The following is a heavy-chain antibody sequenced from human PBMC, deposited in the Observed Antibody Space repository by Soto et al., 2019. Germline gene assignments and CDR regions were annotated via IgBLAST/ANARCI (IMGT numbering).Heavy chain of an antibody. V-gene: IGHV3-21*01. Sequence: ESLRHSCTASAVTLSRYGMNWVRQAPGKRLEWVSSISSSGSYIYYADSVKGRFTISRDNAKNSLYLQMNSLRAEDTAVYYCARDRRDGYNFDYWGQGT. CDR3: ARDRRDGYNFDY. J-gene: IGHJ4*02. D-gene: IGHD5-12*01. CDR1: AVTLSRYG. CDR2: ISSSGSYI.